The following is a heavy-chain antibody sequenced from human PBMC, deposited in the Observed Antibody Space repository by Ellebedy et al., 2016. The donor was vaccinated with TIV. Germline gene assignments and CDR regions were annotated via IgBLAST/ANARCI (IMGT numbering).Heavy chain of an antibody. Sequence: GGSLRLXCKGSGYSFTSYWIGWVRQMPGKGLEWMGIIYPGDSDTRYSPSFQGQVTISADKSISTAYLQWSSLKASDTAMYYCARQYSSGWWAHEAFDIWGQGTMVTVSS. CDR2: IYPGDSDT. D-gene: IGHD6-19*01. V-gene: IGHV5-51*01. CDR1: GYSFTSYW. CDR3: ARQYSSGWWAHEAFDI. J-gene: IGHJ3*02.